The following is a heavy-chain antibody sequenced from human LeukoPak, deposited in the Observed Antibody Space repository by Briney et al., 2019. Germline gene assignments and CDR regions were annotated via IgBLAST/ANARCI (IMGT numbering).Heavy chain of an antibody. D-gene: IGHD4-11*01. CDR1: GFTFSDYY. J-gene: IGHJ4*02. V-gene: IGHV3-11*04. Sequence: GGSLRLSCAASGFTFSDYYMSWIRQAPGKGLEWVSYISSSGSTIYYADSVKGRFTISRDNAKNSLYLQMNSLRAEDTAVYYCARAERGDDYSNCLDYWGQGTLVTVSS. CDR2: ISSSGSTI. CDR3: ARAERGDDYSNCLDY.